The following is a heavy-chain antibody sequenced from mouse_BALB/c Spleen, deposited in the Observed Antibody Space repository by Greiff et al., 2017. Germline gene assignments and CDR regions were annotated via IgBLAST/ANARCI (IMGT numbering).Heavy chain of an antibody. CDR1: GFAFSSYD. V-gene: IGHV5-12-1*01. CDR3: ARPAIGATGAMDY. CDR2: ISSGGGST. Sequence: EVQGVESGGGLVKPGGSLKLSCAASGFAFSSYDMSWVRQTPEKRLEWVAYISSGGGSTYYPDTVKGRFTISRDNAKNTLYLQMSSLKSEDTAMYYCARPAIGATGAMDYWGQGTSVTVSS. D-gene: IGHD3-1*01. J-gene: IGHJ4*01.